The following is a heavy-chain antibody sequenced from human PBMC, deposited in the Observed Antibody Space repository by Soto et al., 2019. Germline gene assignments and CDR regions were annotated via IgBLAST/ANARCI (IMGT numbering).Heavy chain of an antibody. CDR2: IYYSGTT. CDR3: ARANWSCKS. J-gene: IGHJ4*02. CDR1: GGSINNHY. D-gene: IGHD2-8*01. Sequence: QVQLQESGPGLVKPSETLSLTCTVSGGSINNHYWSWIRQPPGKGLEWIGYIYYSGTTNYNPSLKGRATISEDTPKTHCSLNLTSRTAADAPTFYCARANWSCKSGAQGPRAPVSS. V-gene: IGHV4-59*11.